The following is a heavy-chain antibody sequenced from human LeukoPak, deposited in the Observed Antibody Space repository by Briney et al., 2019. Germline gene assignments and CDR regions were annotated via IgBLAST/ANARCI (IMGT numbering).Heavy chain of an antibody. CDR2: IYSVGTT. Sequence: GGSLRLSCAASGFTVSSNYMSWVRQAPGKGLEWVSVIYSVGTTYYADSVKGRFTISRDNSKNTLYLQMNSLRAEDTAVYYCAKEALPYYYDSSGYCWGQGTLVTVSS. CDR1: GFTVSSNY. J-gene: IGHJ4*02. D-gene: IGHD3-22*01. V-gene: IGHV3-53*01. CDR3: AKEALPYYYDSSGYC.